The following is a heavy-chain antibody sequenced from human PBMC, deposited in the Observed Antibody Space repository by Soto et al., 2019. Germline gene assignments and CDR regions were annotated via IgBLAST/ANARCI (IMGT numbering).Heavy chain of an antibody. D-gene: IGHD3-16*01. CDR1: GFTFSSYS. V-gene: IGHV3-21*01. CDR3: ARDHRASWYDYIWGSSIDY. CDR2: ISSSSSYI. Sequence: GGSLRLSCAASGFTFSSYSMSWVRQAPGKGLEWVSSISSSSSYIYYADSVKGRFTISRDNAKNSLYLQMNSLRAEDTAVYYCARDHRASWYDYIWGSSIDYWGQGTLVTVSS. J-gene: IGHJ4*02.